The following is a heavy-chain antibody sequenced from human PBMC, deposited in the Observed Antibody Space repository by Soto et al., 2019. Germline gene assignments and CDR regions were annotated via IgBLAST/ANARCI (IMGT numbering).Heavy chain of an antibody. J-gene: IGHJ6*02. V-gene: IGHV1-69*13. D-gene: IGHD5-18*01. Sequence: SVKVSCKVSGGTVSSYAISWVRQAPGQGLEWMGGIIPIFGTANYAQKFQGRVTITADESTNTAYMELSSLRSEDTAVYYCAASGYSYGRYYYGMDVRGQGTTFTISS. CDR2: IIPIFGTA. CDR3: AASGYSYGRYYYGMDV. CDR1: GGTVSSYA.